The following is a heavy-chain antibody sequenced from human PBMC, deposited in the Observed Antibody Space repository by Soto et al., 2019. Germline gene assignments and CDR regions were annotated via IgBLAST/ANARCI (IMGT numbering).Heavy chain of an antibody. CDR1: GFTFSSYA. J-gene: IGHJ4*02. CDR3: ARARERVFDH. Sequence: QVHLVESGGGVVQPGRSLRLSCAASGFTFSSYAMHWVRQAPGKGLEWVAVIAYDGRNKYYADSVKGRFTISRDKSKNTLYLQMNSLRIEDTALYYCARARERVFDHWGRGTLVTVSS. V-gene: IGHV3-30*04. D-gene: IGHD1-1*01. CDR2: IAYDGRNK.